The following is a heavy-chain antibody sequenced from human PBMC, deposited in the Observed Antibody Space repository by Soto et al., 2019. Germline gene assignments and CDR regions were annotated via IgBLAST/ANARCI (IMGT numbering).Heavy chain of an antibody. D-gene: IGHD1-1*01. CDR2: IYYSGNT. J-gene: IGHJ5*02. V-gene: IGHV4-28*01. CDR3: ARSNDRGWVDP. CDR1: GDSITSNYW. Sequence: SETLSLTCAVSGDSITSNYWWGWIRQPPGKGLEWIGYIYYSGNTFYNPSLKSRVTMSVDTSKNQFSLNVNSVTAVDTAVYYCARSNDRGWVDPWGQGTLVTVSS.